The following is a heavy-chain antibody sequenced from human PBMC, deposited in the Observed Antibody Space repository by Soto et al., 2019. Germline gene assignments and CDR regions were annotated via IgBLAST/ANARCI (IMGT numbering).Heavy chain of an antibody. CDR1: GGSFSGYY. CDR2: INHSGST. D-gene: IGHD6-19*01. V-gene: IGHV4-34*01. Sequence: PSETLSLTCAVYGGSFSGYYWSWIRRPPGKGLEWIGEINHSGSTNYNPSLKSRVTMSVDTSKNQFSLKLSSVTAADTAVYYCARGLEVVAVAGRGNWFDPWGQGTLVTVSS. CDR3: ARGLEVVAVAGRGNWFDP. J-gene: IGHJ5*02.